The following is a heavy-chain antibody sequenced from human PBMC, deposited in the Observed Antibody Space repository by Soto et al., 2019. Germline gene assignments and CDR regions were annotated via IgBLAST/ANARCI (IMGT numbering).Heavy chain of an antibody. CDR3: ARDLYGSGSYYGPGY. Sequence: GGSLRLSCAASGFTFSNYNMNWVRQGPGKGLEWVSSISSSNNYIYYADSVRGRFTISRDNSKNSLYLQMDRLRADDTAVYYCARDLYGSGSYYGPGYWGQGTLVTVSS. D-gene: IGHD3-10*01. CDR1: GFTFSNYN. CDR2: ISSSNNYI. J-gene: IGHJ4*02. V-gene: IGHV3-21*01.